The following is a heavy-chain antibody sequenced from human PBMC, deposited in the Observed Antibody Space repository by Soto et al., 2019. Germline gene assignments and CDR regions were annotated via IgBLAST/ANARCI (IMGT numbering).Heavy chain of an antibody. J-gene: IGHJ4*02. V-gene: IGHV1-69*01. D-gene: IGHD4-17*01. CDR1: GGTFSTLA. CDR3: AGAPYDDYAVPAPIYFGS. Sequence: QVQLVQSGTEVKKPGSSVKVSCKASGGTFSTLAVSWVRQAPGQGREWMGGIIPMFGRPVYAQKFQGRVTVTADEFTSIVYMKLSSLSSEDTAMYYCAGAPYDDYAVPAPIYFGSLSQGTLVTVSS. CDR2: IIPMFGRP.